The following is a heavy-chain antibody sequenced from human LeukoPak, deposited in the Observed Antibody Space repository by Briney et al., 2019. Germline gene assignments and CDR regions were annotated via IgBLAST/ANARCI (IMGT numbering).Heavy chain of an antibody. CDR3: ARHGGVLAFDL. CDR1: GYTFTGYY. J-gene: IGHJ3*01. V-gene: IGHV1-2*02. D-gene: IGHD3-16*01. Sequence: ASVKVSCKASGYTFTGYYIHWVRQAPGQGLEWMGWINTNSGGTNYVQKFRGRVTMTKDTSISTAYMGLSRLGSDDTAVYHCARHGGVLAFDLWGQGTVVTVSS. CDR2: INTNSGGT.